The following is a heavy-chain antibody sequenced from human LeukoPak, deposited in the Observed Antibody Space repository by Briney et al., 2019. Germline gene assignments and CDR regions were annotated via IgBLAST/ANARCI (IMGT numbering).Heavy chain of an antibody. J-gene: IGHJ3*02. CDR2: ISGTGGNT. D-gene: IGHD6-19*01. Sequence: GGSLRLSCAASGFAFSSYGMSWVRQAPGKGLEWVSDISGTGGNTYYAESVKGRFTISRDNSKSTLYLQMNSLRAEDTAIYYCAFPAHHWLVRGAFDIWGQGTMVTVSS. V-gene: IGHV3-23*01. CDR1: GFAFSSYG. CDR3: AFPAHHWLVRGAFDI.